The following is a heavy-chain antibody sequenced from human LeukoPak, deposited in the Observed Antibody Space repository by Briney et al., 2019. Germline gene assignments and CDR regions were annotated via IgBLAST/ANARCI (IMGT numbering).Heavy chain of an antibody. D-gene: IGHD3-16*01. J-gene: IGHJ4*02. CDR1: GGSISSSSYY. CDR2: IYYSGST. CDR3: ARRADGPTFFDY. Sequence: SETLSLTCTVSGGSISSSSYYWGWIRQPPGKGLEWIGSIYYSGSTYYNPSLKSRVTISVDTSKNQFSLKLSSVTAADTAVYNCARRADGPTFFDYWGQGTLVTVSS. V-gene: IGHV4-39*01.